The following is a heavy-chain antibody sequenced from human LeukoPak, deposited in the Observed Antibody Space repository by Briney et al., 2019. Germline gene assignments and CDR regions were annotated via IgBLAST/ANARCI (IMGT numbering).Heavy chain of an antibody. Sequence: SQTLSLTCAISGDSVSSNSAAWNWIRQSPSRGLEWLGRTYYRSKWYNDYAVSVKSRITINPDTSKNQFSLQLNSVTPEDTAVYYCARDFEIAAAVYDAFDIWGQGTMVTVSS. CDR1: GDSVSSNSAA. CDR3: ARDFEIAAAVYDAFDI. J-gene: IGHJ3*02. CDR2: TYYRSKWYN. D-gene: IGHD6-25*01. V-gene: IGHV6-1*01.